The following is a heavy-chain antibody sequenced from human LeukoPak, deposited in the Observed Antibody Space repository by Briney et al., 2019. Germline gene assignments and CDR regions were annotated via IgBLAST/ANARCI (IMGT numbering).Heavy chain of an antibody. V-gene: IGHV4-59*08. J-gene: IGHJ3*02. CDR2: IYYSGST. CDR1: GGSISSYY. D-gene: IGHD3-10*01. CDR3: ARHLYSGNAFDI. Sequence: ASETLSLTCTVSGGSISSYYWSWIRQPPGKGLEWIGYIYYSGSTNYNPSLKSRVTISVDTSKNQFSLKLSSVTAADTAVYYCARHLYSGNAFDIWGQGTMVTVSS.